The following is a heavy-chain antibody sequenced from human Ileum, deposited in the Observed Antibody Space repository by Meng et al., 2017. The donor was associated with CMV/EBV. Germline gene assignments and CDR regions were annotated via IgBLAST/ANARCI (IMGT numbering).Heavy chain of an antibody. CDR3: ARNYGSGNWNFFHY. J-gene: IGHJ4*02. V-gene: IGHV4-4*07. CDR1: GGSISNYY. D-gene: IGHD3-10*01. CDR2: IYTSGTT. Sequence: VRVQESGPGMVQLSGTLTLTCSVSGGSISNYYWSWIRQPAGKGLEWIAHIYTSGTTNYNPSLKSRVTMSVDTSRNQFSLKLTSVTAADTAVYYCARNYGSGNWNFFHYWGQGTLVTVSS.